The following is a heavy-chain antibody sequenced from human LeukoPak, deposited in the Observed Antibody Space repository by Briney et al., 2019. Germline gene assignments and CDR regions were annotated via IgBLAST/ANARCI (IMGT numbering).Heavy chain of an antibody. CDR2: ISAYNGNT. D-gene: IGHD3-3*01. V-gene: IGHV1-18*01. CDR3: ARVLDFWSGYYYYYYMDV. Sequence: ASVKVSRKASGYTFTSYGISWVRQAPGQGLEWMGWISAYNGNTNYAQKLQGRVTMTTDTSTSTAYMELRSLRSDDTAVYYCARVLDFWSGYYYYYYMDVWGKGTTVTVSS. J-gene: IGHJ6*03. CDR1: GYTFTSYG.